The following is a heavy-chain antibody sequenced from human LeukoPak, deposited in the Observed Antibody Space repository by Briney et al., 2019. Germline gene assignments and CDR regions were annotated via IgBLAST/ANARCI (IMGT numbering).Heavy chain of an antibody. Sequence: GASVKVSCKASGYTFTNYYMHWVRQAPGQGLEWMGVIDPSAGSTTHAQKFQGRVTMTRDTATSTVYMELSSLRSEDTAVYYCARAHYASSNIKVPFDVWGKGTTVTVSS. CDR2: IDPSAGST. V-gene: IGHV1-46*01. CDR3: ARAHYASSNIKVPFDV. J-gene: IGHJ6*04. CDR1: GYTFTNYY. D-gene: IGHD3-22*01.